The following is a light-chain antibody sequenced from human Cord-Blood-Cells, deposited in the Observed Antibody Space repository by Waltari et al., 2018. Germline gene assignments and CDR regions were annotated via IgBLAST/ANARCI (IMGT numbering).Light chain of an antibody. Sequence: EIVLTLSPSTLSLSPGERATLSCRTSQRVSIYLAWYQQKPGHAPKLLIYAASTRATGIPARFSGSGSGTDFTLTISSLEPEDFAVYYCQQHSNWPRTFGQGTKVEIK. J-gene: IGKJ1*01. CDR2: AAS. CDR1: QRVSIY. V-gene: IGKV3-11*01. CDR3: QQHSNWPRT.